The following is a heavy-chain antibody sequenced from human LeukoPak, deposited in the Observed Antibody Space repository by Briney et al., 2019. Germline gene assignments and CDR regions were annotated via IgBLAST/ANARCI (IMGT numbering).Heavy chain of an antibody. CDR3: ARDQPGYGANY. D-gene: IGHD5-12*01. CDR2: INSDGSRT. CDR1: GFTFSSYW. J-gene: IGHJ4*02. Sequence: PGGSLRLSCATSGFTFSSYWMQWVRPAPGKGLVWVSRINSDGSRTCYADSVKGRFTISRDNAKNTLYLQMNSLRAEDTAVYYCARDQPGYGANYWGQGTLVTVSS. V-gene: IGHV3-74*01.